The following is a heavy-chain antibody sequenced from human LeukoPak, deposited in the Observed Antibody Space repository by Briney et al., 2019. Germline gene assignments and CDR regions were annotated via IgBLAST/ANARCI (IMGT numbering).Heavy chain of an antibody. V-gene: IGHV3-9*01. CDR3: ARDRI. CDR1: GFAFDDYA. J-gene: IGHJ4*02. CDR2: ISWNSGTI. Sequence: SLRLSCAASGFAFDDYAMHWVRQAPGKGLEWVSGISWNSGTIDYADSVKGRFTISRDNAKNTLYVQMNSLRAEDTAVYYCARDRIWGQGTLVTVSS.